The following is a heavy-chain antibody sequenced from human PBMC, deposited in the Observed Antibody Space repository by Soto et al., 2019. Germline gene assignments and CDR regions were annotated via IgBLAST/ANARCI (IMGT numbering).Heavy chain of an antibody. CDR2: ISYDGSNK. D-gene: IGHD3-10*01. Sequence: GGSLRLSCAASGFTFSSYAMHWVRQAPGKGLEWVAVISYDGSNKYYADSVKGRFTISRDNSKNTLYLQMNSLRAEDTAVYYCARDRLRHDYYGSGSYTYYYYFGMDVWGQVTTVTVS. V-gene: IGHV3-30-3*01. CDR3: ARDRLRHDYYGSGSYTYYYYFGMDV. J-gene: IGHJ6*02. CDR1: GFTFSSYA.